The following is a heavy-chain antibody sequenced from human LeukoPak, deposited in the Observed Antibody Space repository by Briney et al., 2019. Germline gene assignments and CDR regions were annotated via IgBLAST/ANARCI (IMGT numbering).Heavy chain of an antibody. D-gene: IGHD6-19*01. CDR3: AKKRGYSSGWYDWFDP. CDR1: GGSFSGYY. Sequence: SETLSLTCAVYGGSFSGYYWSWIRQPPGKGLEWIGEINHSGSTNYNPSLKSRVTISVDTSKNQFSLKPSSVTAADTAVYYCAKKRGYSSGWYDWFDPWGQGTLVTVSS. CDR2: INHSGST. V-gene: IGHV4-34*01. J-gene: IGHJ5*02.